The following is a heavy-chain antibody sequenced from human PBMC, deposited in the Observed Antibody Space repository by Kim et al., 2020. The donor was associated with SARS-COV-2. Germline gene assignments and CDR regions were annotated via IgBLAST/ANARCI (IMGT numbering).Heavy chain of an antibody. CDR3: ARIQRGYYYYMDV. CDR2: VYYSGST. CDR1: GGSIGSYY. Sequence: SETLSLSCIVSGGSIGSYYWSWMRQSPGKRLEWIGYVYYSGSTNYNPSLKSRVSISVDTSKGQFSLRLSSVTATDTAVYYCARIQRGYYYYMDVWGKGT. J-gene: IGHJ6*03. V-gene: IGHV4-59*08.